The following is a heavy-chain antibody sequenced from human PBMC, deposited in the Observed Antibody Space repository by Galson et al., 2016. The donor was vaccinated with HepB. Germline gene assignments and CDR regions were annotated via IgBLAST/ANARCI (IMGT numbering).Heavy chain of an antibody. CDR3: AKDLNGPFSGCNSISCYGLVDS. CDR2: IHWNSGSI. CDR1: GFTFKDYG. J-gene: IGHJ4*02. Sequence: SLRLSCAASGFTFKDYGMHWVRQGPGKGLEWVSGIHWNSGSIGYADSVKGRFTISRDNAKNSLYLQMNSLRTEDTALYYCAKDLNGPFSGCNSISCYGLVDSWGQGTLVTVSS. D-gene: IGHD2-2*01. V-gene: IGHV3-9*01.